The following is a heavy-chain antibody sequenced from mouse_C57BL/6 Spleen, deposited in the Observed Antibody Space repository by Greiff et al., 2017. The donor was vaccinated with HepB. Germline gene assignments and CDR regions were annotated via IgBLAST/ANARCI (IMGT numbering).Heavy chain of an antibody. CDR1: GYTFTDYN. V-gene: IGHV1-18*01. D-gene: IGHD3-2*02. CDR2: INPNNGGT. J-gene: IGHJ3*01. CDR3: ALELRLPFAY. Sequence: EVQLQQSGPELVKPGASVKIPCKASGYTFTDYNMDWVKQSPGKSLEWIGDINPNNGGTIYNQKFKGKATLTVDKSSSTAYMELRSLTSADTAFYYCALELRLPFAYWGQGTLVTVSA.